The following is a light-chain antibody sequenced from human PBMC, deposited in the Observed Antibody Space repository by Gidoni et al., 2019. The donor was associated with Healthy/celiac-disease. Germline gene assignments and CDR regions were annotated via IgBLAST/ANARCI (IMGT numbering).Light chain of an antibody. CDR2: AAS. V-gene: IGKV1-39*01. CDR3: QQSYSTPLT. J-gene: IGKJ4*01. CDR1: QSNSSY. Sequence: DIQMTQSPSSLSASVGDRVTITCRASQSNSSYINWYQQKPGKAPKLLIYAASSLQSGVPPRFSGSGSGTDFTLTSSSLQPEDFATYYCQQSYSTPLTFGGGTKVEIK.